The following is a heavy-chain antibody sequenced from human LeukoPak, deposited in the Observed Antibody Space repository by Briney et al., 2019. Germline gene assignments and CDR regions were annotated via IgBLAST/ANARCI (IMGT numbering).Heavy chain of an antibody. Sequence: PSETLSLTCSVSGGSISSGSYYWSWIRQPAGKGLEWIGRIYTSGSTNYNPSLKSRVTISVDTSKNQFSLKLSSVTAADTAVYYCARGAYGSTQPFDYWGQGTLVTVSS. V-gene: IGHV4-61*02. CDR2: IYTSGST. J-gene: IGHJ4*02. D-gene: IGHD3-22*01. CDR3: ARGAYGSTQPFDY. CDR1: GGSISSGSYY.